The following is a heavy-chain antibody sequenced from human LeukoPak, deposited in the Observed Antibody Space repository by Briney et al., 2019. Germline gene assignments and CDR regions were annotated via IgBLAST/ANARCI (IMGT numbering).Heavy chain of an antibody. D-gene: IGHD1-1*01. CDR3: ARNALPGRTSNWFDP. CDR2: MSFDGSTK. J-gene: IGHJ5*02. V-gene: IGHV3-30*12. Sequence: GGSLRLSCAASGFTFSSYGMHWARQAPGKGLEWLSFMSFDGSTKYYAESVQGRITISRDNAKNSLYLQMNSLRAEDTAVYYCARNALPGRTSNWFDPWGQGTLVTVSS. CDR1: GFTFSSYG.